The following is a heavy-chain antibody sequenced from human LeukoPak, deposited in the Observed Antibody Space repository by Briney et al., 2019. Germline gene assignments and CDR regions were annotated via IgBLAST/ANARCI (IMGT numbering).Heavy chain of an antibody. V-gene: IGHV4-59*08. D-gene: IGHD6-6*01. CDR2: IYYTGST. CDR3: ARHRAYSSSSPFDY. Sequence: SETLSLTCTVSGGSISSLYWSWIRQPPGKGLEWIGYIYYTGSTNYNPSLKSRVTMFVDMSKNQCSLRLSSVTAADTAVYYCARHRAYSSSSPFDYWGQGTLVTVSS. CDR1: GGSISSLY. J-gene: IGHJ4*02.